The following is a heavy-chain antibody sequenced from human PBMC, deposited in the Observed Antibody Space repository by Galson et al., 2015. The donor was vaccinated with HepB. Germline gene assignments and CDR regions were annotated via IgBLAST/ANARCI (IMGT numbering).Heavy chain of an antibody. V-gene: IGHV3-30-3*01. D-gene: IGHD3-16*01. CDR3: AREEAAIPGQSGVWGDY. J-gene: IGHJ4*02. CDR1: GFTFSSYA. CDR2: ISYDGSNK. Sequence: SLRLSCAASGFTFSSYAMHWVRQAPGKGLEWVAVISYDGSNKYYADSVKGRFTISRDNSKNTLYLQMNSLRAEDTAVYYCAREEAAIPGQSGVWGDYWGQGTLVTVSS.